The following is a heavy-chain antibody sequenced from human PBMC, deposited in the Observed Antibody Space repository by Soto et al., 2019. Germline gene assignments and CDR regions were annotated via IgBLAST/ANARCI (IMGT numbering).Heavy chain of an antibody. J-gene: IGHJ6*02. CDR3: ARVYCSGGSCYNYYYYGMDV. V-gene: IGHV1-69*13. D-gene: IGHD2-15*01. CDR2: IIPIFGTA. CDR1: GGTFSSYA. Sequence: SVKVSCKASGGTFSSYAISWVRQAPGQGLEWMGGIIPIFGTANYAQKFQGRVTITADESTSTAFMELSSLRSEDTAVYYCARVYCSGGSCYNYYYYGMDVWGQGTTVTSP.